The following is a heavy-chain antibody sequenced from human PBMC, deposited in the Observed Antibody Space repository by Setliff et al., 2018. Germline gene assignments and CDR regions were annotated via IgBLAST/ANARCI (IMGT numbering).Heavy chain of an antibody. CDR2: INPSGGST. Sequence: ASVKVSCKASGYTFTSNHVHWGRQAPGQGLEWMGTINPSGGSTIYAPDFQGRVTMTWDTSTNIAYMELSGLTSADTAIYYCIVNMVRPVTGLDSWGPGTLVTVPQ. J-gene: IGHJ4*02. D-gene: IGHD2-15*01. V-gene: IGHV1-46*01. CDR1: GYTFTSNH. CDR3: IVNMVRPVTGLDS.